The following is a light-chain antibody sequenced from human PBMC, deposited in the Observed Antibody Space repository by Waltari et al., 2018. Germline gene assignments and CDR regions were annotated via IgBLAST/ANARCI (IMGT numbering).Light chain of an antibody. CDR2: GGT. V-gene: IGKV3-20*01. CDR3: QHYVRLPAT. CDR1: QSVSRA. Sequence: EIVLTQSPGTLSLSPGERATLSCRASQSVSRALAWYQQKPGQPPRLLIYGGTRATGIPDRFSGSGSGTDFSLTISRLEPEDFAVYYCQHYVRLPATFGQGTKVEIK. J-gene: IGKJ1*01.